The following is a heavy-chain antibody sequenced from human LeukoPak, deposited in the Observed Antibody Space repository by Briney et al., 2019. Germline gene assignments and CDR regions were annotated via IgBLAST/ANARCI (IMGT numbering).Heavy chain of an antibody. Sequence: GGSLRLSCAASGFTFNSYAMSWVRQAPGKGLEWVSAISGSGGSTYYADSVKGRFTISRDNSKNTLYLQMNSLRAEDTAVYYCANGYGDYGFYFDYWGQGTLVTVSS. CDR1: GFTFNSYA. D-gene: IGHD4-17*01. CDR2: ISGSGGST. J-gene: IGHJ4*02. CDR3: ANGYGDYGFYFDY. V-gene: IGHV3-23*01.